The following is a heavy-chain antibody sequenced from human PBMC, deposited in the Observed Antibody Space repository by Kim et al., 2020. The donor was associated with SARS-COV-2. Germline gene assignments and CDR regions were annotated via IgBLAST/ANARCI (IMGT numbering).Heavy chain of an antibody. CDR3: AKNLSRVAGPRVMGY. V-gene: IGHV3-23*01. J-gene: IGHJ4*02. D-gene: IGHD2-21*01. Sequence: DSVKGRFAISRDNAKDAVYLHMNSMRAEDTAVYYCAKNLSRVAGPRVMGYWGQGTLVTVSS.